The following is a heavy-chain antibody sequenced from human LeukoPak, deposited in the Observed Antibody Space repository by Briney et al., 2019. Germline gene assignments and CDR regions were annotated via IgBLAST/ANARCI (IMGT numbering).Heavy chain of an antibody. CDR3: ATKPRGSGNYYFDN. D-gene: IGHD1-26*01. V-gene: IGHV3-30*03. Sequence: GGSLRLSCAASGFTFSSYSMNWVRQAPGKGLEWVAVISFDGSNKYYADSVKGRFTISRDNSKNTLYLQMNSLRAEDTAVYYCATKPRGSGNYYFDNWGQGTLVTVSS. CDR1: GFTFSSYS. J-gene: IGHJ4*02. CDR2: ISFDGSNK.